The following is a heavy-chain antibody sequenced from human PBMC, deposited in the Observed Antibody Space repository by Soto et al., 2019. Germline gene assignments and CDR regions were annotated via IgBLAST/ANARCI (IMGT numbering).Heavy chain of an antibody. J-gene: IGHJ6*03. D-gene: IGHD3-3*01. CDR2: MNPNSGNT. Sequence: QVQLVQSGAEVKKPGASVKVSCKASGYTFTSYDINWVRQATGQGLEWMGWMNPNSGNTGYAQKFQGRVTMTSNTSISTAYMELSSLRSEDTAVYYCARGKRSLGVLQYYYYMDVWGKGTTVTVSS. CDR1: GYTFTSYD. V-gene: IGHV1-8*01. CDR3: ARGKRSLGVLQYYYYMDV.